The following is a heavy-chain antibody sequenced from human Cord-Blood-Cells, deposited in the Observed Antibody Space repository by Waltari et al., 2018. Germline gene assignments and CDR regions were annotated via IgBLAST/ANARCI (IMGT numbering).Heavy chain of an antibody. CDR1: GGSISSSSYY. CDR2: IYYSGST. V-gene: IGHV4-39*01. Sequence: QLQLQESGPGLVKPSETLSLTCTVSGGSISSSSYYWGWIRQPPGKGLEWIGSIYYSGSTYSNPSRKSRVTISVDTSKNQFSLKLSSVTAADTAVYYCARHFLLGEYSSSSEYFQHWGQGTLVTVSS. D-gene: IGHD6-6*01. CDR3: ARHFLLGEYSSSSEYFQH. J-gene: IGHJ1*01.